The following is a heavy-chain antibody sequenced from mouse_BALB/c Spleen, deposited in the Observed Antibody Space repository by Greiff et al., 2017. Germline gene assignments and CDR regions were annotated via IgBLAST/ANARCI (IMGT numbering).Heavy chain of an antibody. V-gene: IGHV5-6-3*01. J-gene: IGHJ1*01. CDR2: INSNGGST. Sequence: DVMLVESGGGLVQPGGSLKLSCAASGFTFSSYGMSWVRQTPDKRLELVATINSNGGSTYYPDSVKGRFTISRDNAKNTLYLQMSSLKSEDTAMYYCARDHYYGSSYEWYFDVWGAGTTVTVSS. D-gene: IGHD1-1*01. CDR3: ARDHYYGSSYEWYFDV. CDR1: GFTFSSYG.